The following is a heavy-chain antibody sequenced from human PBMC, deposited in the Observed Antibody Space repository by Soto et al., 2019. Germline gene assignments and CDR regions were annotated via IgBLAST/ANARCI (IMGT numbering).Heavy chain of an antibody. J-gene: IGHJ4*02. CDR1: GFTFSSYG. CDR3: ARTQKTMVRGVIAQFDY. D-gene: IGHD3-10*01. V-gene: IGHV3-33*01. Sequence: QVQLVESGGGVVQPGRSLRLSCAASGFTFSSYGMHWVRQAPGKGLEWVAVIWYDGDNKYIAASVKGRFTISRDNSKNTLYLQMNSLRAEDTAVYYCARTQKTMVRGVIAQFDYWGQGTLVTVSS. CDR2: IWYDGDNK.